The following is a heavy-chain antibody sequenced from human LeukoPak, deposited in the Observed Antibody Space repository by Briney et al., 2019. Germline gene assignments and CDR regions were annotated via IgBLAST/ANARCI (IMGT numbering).Heavy chain of an antibody. D-gene: IGHD3-10*01. J-gene: IGHJ4*02. Sequence: ASVKVSCKASGYTFTGYHMHWVRQAPGQGLEWMGCINPNSGDTNYAQRFQGRVTMTRDTSITTAYMELSSLRSDDTAVYYCARELYGSGTYGFDYWGQGTLVTVPS. CDR1: GYTFTGYH. CDR2: INPNSGDT. CDR3: ARELYGSGTYGFDY. V-gene: IGHV1-2*02.